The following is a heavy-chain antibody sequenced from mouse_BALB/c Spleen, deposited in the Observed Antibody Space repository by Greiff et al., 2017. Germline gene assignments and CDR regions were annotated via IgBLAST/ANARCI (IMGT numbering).Heavy chain of an antibody. V-gene: IGHV1-69*02. Sequence: QVQLQQPGAELVRPGASVKLSCKASGYTFTSYWINWVKQRPGQGLKWIGNIYPSDSYTNYNQKFKDKATLTVDKSSSTAYMQLSSPTSEDSAVYYCTTGYAMDYWGQGTSVTVSS. J-gene: IGHJ4*01. CDR1: GYTFTSYW. CDR3: TTGYAMDY. CDR2: IYPSDSYT. D-gene: IGHD4-1*01.